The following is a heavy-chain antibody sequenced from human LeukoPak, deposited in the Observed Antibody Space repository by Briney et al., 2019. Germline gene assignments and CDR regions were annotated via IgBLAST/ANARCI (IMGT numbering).Heavy chain of an antibody. CDR2: IIPIFGTA. Sequence: SVKVSCKASGCTFSSYAISWVRQAPGQGLEWMGGIIPIFGTANYAQKFQGRVTITADESTSTAYMELSSLRSEDTAVYYCAREGRIAVAGTGSDWFDPWGQGTLVTVSS. CDR1: GCTFSSYA. CDR3: AREGRIAVAGTGSDWFDP. V-gene: IGHV1-69*13. J-gene: IGHJ5*02. D-gene: IGHD6-19*01.